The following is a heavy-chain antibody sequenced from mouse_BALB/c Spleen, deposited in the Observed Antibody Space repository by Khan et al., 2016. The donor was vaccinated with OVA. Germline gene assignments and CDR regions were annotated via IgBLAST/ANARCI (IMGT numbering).Heavy chain of an antibody. V-gene: IGHV3-1*02. CDR1: GYSITSGYS. CDR2: IHYSGST. Sequence: EVELVQSGPDLAKPSQSLSLTCTVTGYSITSGYSWHWIRQFPGNKLECMGYIHYSGSTNYNPSLKSRISITRDTSTNQFFLQLNSVTTEDTATYYCARSGTTVVGYWYFDVWGEGTTVTVSS. D-gene: IGHD1-1*01. J-gene: IGHJ1*01. CDR3: ARSGTTVVGYWYFDV.